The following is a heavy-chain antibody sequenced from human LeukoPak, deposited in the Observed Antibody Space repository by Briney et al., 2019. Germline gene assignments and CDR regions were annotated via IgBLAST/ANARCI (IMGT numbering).Heavy chain of an antibody. CDR1: GFTFSNYA. V-gene: IGHV3-7*03. Sequence: GALRLSCAASGFTFSNYAMSWVRQAPGKGLEWVANIKQDGSEKYYVDSVKGRFTISRDNAKNSLYLQMNSLRAEDTAVYYCAREKVLAGNGYWGQGTLVTVSS. D-gene: IGHD6-19*01. J-gene: IGHJ4*02. CDR2: IKQDGSEK. CDR3: AREKVLAGNGY.